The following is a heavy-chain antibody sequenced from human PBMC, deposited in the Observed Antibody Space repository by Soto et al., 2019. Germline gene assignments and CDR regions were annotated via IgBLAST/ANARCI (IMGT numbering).Heavy chain of an antibody. J-gene: IGHJ6*02. V-gene: IGHV4-59*01. Sequence: SETLSLTCTVSGGSISSYHWSWIRQPPEKGLEWIGYIYYSGSTKYNPSLKSRVTISVDTSKNQFSLKLNSVTAADTAVYYCARDRTTRGDSQYYYYGMDVWGQGTTVTVSS. CDR3: ARDRTTRGDSQYYYYGMDV. CDR2: IYYSGST. D-gene: IGHD2-21*01. CDR1: GGSISSYH.